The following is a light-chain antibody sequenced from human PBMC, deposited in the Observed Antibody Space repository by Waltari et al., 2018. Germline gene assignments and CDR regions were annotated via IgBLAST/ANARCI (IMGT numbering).Light chain of an antibody. CDR3: MQGTHWPRT. CDR2: QVS. J-gene: IGKJ1*01. Sequence: VVMTQSPLSLPVTLGQPASISRWSSRSLVHSDGNTYLNWFHQRPGQPPRRLIYQVSNRDSGVPDRFSGSWSGTDFTLKISRVEAEDVGVYYCMQGTHWPRTFGQGTKVEIK. V-gene: IGKV2-30*02. CDR1: RSLVHSDGNTY.